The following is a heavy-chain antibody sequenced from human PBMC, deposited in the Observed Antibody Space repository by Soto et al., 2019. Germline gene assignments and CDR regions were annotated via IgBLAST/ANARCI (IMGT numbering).Heavy chain of an antibody. CDR3: AKGITMIVVVIHY. V-gene: IGHV3-23*01. J-gene: IGHJ4*02. CDR2: ISGSGGST. D-gene: IGHD3-22*01. CDR1: GFTFSSYA. Sequence: GESLKISCAASGFTFSSYAMSWVRQAPGKGLEWVSAISGSGGSTYYADSVKGRFTISRDNSKNTLYLQMNSLRAEDTAVYYCAKGITMIVVVIHYWGQGTLVTVSS.